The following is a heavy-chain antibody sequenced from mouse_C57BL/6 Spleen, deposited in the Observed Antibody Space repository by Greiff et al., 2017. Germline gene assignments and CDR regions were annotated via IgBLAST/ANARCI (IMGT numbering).Heavy chain of an antibody. D-gene: IGHD1-1*02. CDR1: GYTFTSYW. CDR2: INPSSGYT. J-gene: IGHJ1*03. CDR3: ARGDYSRCFDV. Sequence: QVHVKQSGAELAKPGASVKLSCKASGYTFTSYWMHWVKQRPGQGLEWIGYINPSSGYTKYNQKFKDKATLTADKSSSTAYMQLSSLTYEDSAVYYCARGDYSRCFDVWGTGTTVTVSS. V-gene: IGHV1-7*01.